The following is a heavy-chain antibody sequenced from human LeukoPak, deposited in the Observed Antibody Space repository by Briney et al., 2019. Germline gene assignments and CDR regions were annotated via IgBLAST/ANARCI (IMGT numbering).Heavy chain of an antibody. D-gene: IGHD2-2*01. J-gene: IGHJ6*02. CDR1: GYSFTDYY. V-gene: IGHV1-2*02. CDR2: ISPTGGGT. CDR3: ARYHDYYGMDV. Sequence: GASVKVSCKASGYSFTDYYIHWVRQAPGQGLEWMGWISPTGGGTNYAQNFQGRVTMTRDTSITTAYMELSRLRSDDTAVYYCARYHDYYGMDVWGQGTTVTVSS.